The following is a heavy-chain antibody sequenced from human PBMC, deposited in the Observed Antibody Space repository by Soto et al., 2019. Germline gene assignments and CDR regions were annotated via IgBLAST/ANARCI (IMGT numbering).Heavy chain of an antibody. J-gene: IGHJ6*02. D-gene: IGHD2-21*02. CDR1: GLSFDDYA. Sequence: GGSLRLSCAASGLSFDDYAMHWVRQVPGKGLEWVSGISWNGGSIGYADSVKGRFSISRDNAKNPLYLQMNSLRVEDTALYYCAKSMGGTANGMGVWGQGTTVTVSS. CDR2: ISWNGGSI. CDR3: AKSMGGTANGMGV. V-gene: IGHV3-9*01.